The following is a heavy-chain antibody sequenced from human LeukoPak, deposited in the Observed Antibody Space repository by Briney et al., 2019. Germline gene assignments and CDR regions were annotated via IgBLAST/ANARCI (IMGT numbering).Heavy chain of an antibody. CDR2: IYTSGST. Sequence: PSETLSLTCTVSGGSITSYYWSWIRQPAGQGLEWIGRIYTSGSTNYNPSLSSRVTMSIDTSKNQFSLKLSSVTAADTAVYYCARGGYSGYDPYYFDYWGQGTLVTVSS. CDR1: GGSITSYY. CDR3: ARGGYSGYDPYYFDY. V-gene: IGHV4-4*07. J-gene: IGHJ4*02. D-gene: IGHD5-12*01.